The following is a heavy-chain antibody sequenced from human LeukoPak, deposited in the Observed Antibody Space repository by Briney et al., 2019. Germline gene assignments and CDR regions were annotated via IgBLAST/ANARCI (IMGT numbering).Heavy chain of an antibody. V-gene: IGHV1-18*01. Sequence: VASVKVSCKASGYTFTSYGISWVRQAPGQGLEWMGWISAYNGNTNYAQRLQGRVTMTTDTSTTTAYMELRSLRSDDTAVYYCARGNGGYSYGTFPDYWGQGTLVTVSS. CDR2: ISAYNGNT. CDR3: ARGNGGYSYGTFPDY. D-gene: IGHD5-18*01. CDR1: GYTFTSYG. J-gene: IGHJ4*02.